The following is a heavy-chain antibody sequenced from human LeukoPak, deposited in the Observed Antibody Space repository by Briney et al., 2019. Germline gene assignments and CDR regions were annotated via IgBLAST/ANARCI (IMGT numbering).Heavy chain of an antibody. Sequence: PGGSLRLSCAASGFTFSSYAMHWVRQAPGKGLEWVAVISYDGSNKYYADSVKGRFTISRDNSKNTLYLQMNSLRAEDTAVYYCAKGPGYYDSSGDAFDIWGQGTMVTVSS. CDR2: ISYDGSNK. CDR1: GFTFSSYA. J-gene: IGHJ3*02. V-gene: IGHV3-30*04. D-gene: IGHD3-22*01. CDR3: AKGPGYYDSSGDAFDI.